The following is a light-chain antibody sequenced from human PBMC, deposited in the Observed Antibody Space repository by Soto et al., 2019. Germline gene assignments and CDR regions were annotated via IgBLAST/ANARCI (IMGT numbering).Light chain of an antibody. CDR3: ETWDSSNTHWV. CDR1: SGHSNYI. CDR2: VEDSGTY. J-gene: IGLJ3*02. V-gene: IGLV4-60*02. Sequence: QLVLTQSSSASASLGSSVKLTCTLSSGHSNYIIAWHQQQPGKAPRYLMKVEDSGTYNKGSGVPDRFSGSSSGADRYLTISNLQFEDAADYYCETWDSSNTHWVFGGGTKLTVL.